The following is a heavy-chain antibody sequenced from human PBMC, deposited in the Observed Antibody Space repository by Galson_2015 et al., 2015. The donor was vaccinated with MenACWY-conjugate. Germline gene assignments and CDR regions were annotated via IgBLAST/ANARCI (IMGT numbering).Heavy chain of an antibody. CDR3: VKDNPSLGY. V-gene: IGHV3-30*02. CDR1: GFTFSTHG. Sequence: FMRLSCATSGFTFSTHGMHWVRQSPGKGLEWVAFIRNDETDKFYGDSVKGRFTISRDISKNTLYLQMNILTAEDTAVYYCVKDNPSLGYWGQGTLVTVSS. J-gene: IGHJ4*02. CDR2: IRNDETDK.